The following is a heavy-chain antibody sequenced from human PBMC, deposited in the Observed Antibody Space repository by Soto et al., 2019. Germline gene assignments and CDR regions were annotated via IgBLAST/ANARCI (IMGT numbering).Heavy chain of an antibody. V-gene: IGHV3-7*03. Sequence: PGGSLRLSCVASGFTFSSYWMSWVRQAPGKGLEWVANIKQDGSEKYYVDSVKGRFTISRDNAKNSLYLQMNSLRAEDTAVYYCARRVYSSSPSDYWGQGTLVTSPQ. D-gene: IGHD6-13*01. CDR3: ARRVYSSSPSDY. CDR1: GFTFSSYW. CDR2: IKQDGSEK. J-gene: IGHJ4*02.